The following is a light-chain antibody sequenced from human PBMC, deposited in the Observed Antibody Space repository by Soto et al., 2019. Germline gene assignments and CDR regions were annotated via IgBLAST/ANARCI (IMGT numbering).Light chain of an antibody. V-gene: IGKV1-39*01. CDR3: QQSYTLSPLT. CDR2: GAS. J-gene: IGKJ4*01. CDR1: QSISSH. Sequence: DIQMTQSPSSLSASIGDRVTITCRASQSISSHLNWYQHKPGKAPKLLIFGASSLQFGVPSRFSGSGSGTDFTLTISGLHPEDFATYYCQQSYTLSPLTFGGGTKVEI.